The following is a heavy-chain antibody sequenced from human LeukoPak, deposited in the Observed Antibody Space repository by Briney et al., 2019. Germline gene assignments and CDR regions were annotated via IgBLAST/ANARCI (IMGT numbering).Heavy chain of an antibody. CDR1: GFTFSSYA. Sequence: PGGSLRLSCAASGFTFSSYAMSWVRQAPGKGLEWVSAISGSGGSTYYADSVKGRFTISRDNSKNTLYLQMNSLRAEDTAVYYYAKDLLTYYYGSGSYDDAFDIWGQGTMVTVSS. CDR2: ISGSGGST. V-gene: IGHV3-23*01. J-gene: IGHJ3*02. CDR3: AKDLLTYYYGSGSYDDAFDI. D-gene: IGHD3-10*01.